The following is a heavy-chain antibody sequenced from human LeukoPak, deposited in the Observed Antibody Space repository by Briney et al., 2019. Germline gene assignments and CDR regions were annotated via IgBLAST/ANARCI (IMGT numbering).Heavy chain of an antibody. Sequence: PGGSLRLSCAASGFTFSDYYMSWIRQAPGKGLPWVSSISSSSSYIYYADSVKGRFTISRYNAKNSLYLQMNSLRAEDTAVYYCARPRLTYYYDSSGFDYWGQGTLVTVSS. D-gene: IGHD3-22*01. V-gene: IGHV3-11*06. CDR2: ISSSSSYI. J-gene: IGHJ4*02. CDR1: GFTFSDYY. CDR3: ARPRLTYYYDSSGFDY.